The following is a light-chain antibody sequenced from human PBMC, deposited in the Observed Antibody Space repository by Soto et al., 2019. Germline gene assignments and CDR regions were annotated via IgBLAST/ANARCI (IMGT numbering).Light chain of an antibody. J-gene: IGLJ3*02. CDR2: GNN. CDR3: QSYDSSLSVVV. Sequence: QPVLTQPPSVSGAPGQRVTISCTGSGSDIGAGYDVHWYQQVPGAAPKLLIYGNNNRPSGVPDRFSGSKSGTSASLAITGLQAEDEADYYCQSYDSSLSVVVFGGGTKVTVL. CDR1: GSDIGAGYD. V-gene: IGLV1-40*01.